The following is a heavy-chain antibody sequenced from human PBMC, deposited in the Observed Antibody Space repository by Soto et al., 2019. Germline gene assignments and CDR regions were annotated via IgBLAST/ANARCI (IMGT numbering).Heavy chain of an antibody. Sequence: ASLKVSCKSSGCTFRTAAISWVRQAPGQGLEWMGGIMPVFRTPDYAQKFQGRVTITADESTNTAYMELSGLRSDDTAVYYCARDNDRPQLGGNYYYILDVWGQGTTVTVSS. CDR2: IMPVFRTP. CDR3: ARDNDRPQLGGNYYYILDV. D-gene: IGHD2-8*01. CDR1: GCTFRTAA. J-gene: IGHJ6*02. V-gene: IGHV1-69*13.